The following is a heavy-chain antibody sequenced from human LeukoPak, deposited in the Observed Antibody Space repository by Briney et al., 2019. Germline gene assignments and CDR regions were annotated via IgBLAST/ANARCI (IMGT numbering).Heavy chain of an antibody. D-gene: IGHD3-10*01. Sequence: SGGSLRLSCAASGFTFSSYGMHWVRQAPGKGLEWVAFIRYDGSNKYYADSVKGRFTISRDNSKNTLYLQMNSLRAEDTAVYYCAKDFYGSGSFYYYYYMDVWGKGTTVTISS. CDR1: GFTFSSYG. CDR2: IRYDGSNK. V-gene: IGHV3-30*02. J-gene: IGHJ6*03. CDR3: AKDFYGSGSFYYYYYMDV.